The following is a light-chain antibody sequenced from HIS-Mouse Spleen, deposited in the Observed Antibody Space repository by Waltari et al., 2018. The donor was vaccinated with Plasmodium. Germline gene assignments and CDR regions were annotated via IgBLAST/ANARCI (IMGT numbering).Light chain of an antibody. CDR2: DVS. CDR1: SIDVGGYNY. Sequence: QSALTQPRSVSGSPGQSVPISCTGTSIDVGGYNYVSWYQQHPGKAPKLMIYDVSKRPSGVPDRFSGSKSGNTASLTISGLQAEDEADYYCCSYAGSYTYVFGTGTKVTVL. CDR3: CSYAGSYTYV. V-gene: IGLV2-11*01. J-gene: IGLJ1*01.